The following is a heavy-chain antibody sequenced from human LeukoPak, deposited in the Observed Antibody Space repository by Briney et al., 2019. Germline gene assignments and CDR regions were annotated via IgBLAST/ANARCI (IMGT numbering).Heavy chain of an antibody. CDR3: ARVEVEDSWEDY. CDR2: IIPILGIA. J-gene: IGHJ4*02. CDR1: GGTFSSYA. V-gene: IGHV1-69*04. Sequence: ASVKVSCKASGGTFSSYAISWVRQAPGQGLEWMGRIIPILGIANYAQKFQGRVTITADKSTSTAYMELSSLRSEDTAVYYCARVEVEDSWEDYWGQGTLVTVSS. D-gene: IGHD1-26*01.